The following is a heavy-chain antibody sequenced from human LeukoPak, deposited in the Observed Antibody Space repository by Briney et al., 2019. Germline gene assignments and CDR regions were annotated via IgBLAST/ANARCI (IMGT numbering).Heavy chain of an antibody. D-gene: IGHD3-10*01. CDR1: GGSFSGYY. J-gene: IGHJ5*02. V-gene: IGHV4-34*01. Sequence: SESLSLTCAVYGGSFSGYYWSSIRQPPGNGLEWIGEINHRGSTNYNPSLKSRVTRSVDTSKNQFSLKLSSGTASDTAVYYCARVGLPYYYGSGSYYNKANWFDPWGQGTLVTVSS. CDR3: ARVGLPYYYGSGSYYNKANWFDP. CDR2: INHRGST.